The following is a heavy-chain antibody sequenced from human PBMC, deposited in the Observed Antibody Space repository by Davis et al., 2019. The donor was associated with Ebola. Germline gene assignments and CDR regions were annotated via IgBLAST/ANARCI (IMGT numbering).Heavy chain of an antibody. D-gene: IGHD7-27*01. CDR2: IYYSGIT. V-gene: IGHV4-59*01. CDR3: ARELPNWGLDS. J-gene: IGHJ4*02. Sequence: SETLSLTCTVSGGSISSYYWSWIRQPPGKGLEWIGYIYYSGITNYTPSLKSRVTISVDTSKNQFSLKLSSVTAADTAVYYCARELPNWGLDSWGQGTLVTVSS. CDR1: GGSISSYY.